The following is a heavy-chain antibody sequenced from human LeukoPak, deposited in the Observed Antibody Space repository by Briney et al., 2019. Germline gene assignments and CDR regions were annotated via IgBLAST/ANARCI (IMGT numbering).Heavy chain of an antibody. CDR2: IDWDDGK. CDR3: ARMTRDCIGGSCYAAYYMDV. J-gene: IGHJ6*03. Sequence: SGPTLVNPTQTLTLTCTFSGFSLSTSGMCVSWIRQPPGKALEWLARIDWDDGKYYSTSLKTRLAISKDTSKNQVVLTMTNMDPVDTATYYCARMTRDCIGGSCYAAYYMDVWGKGTTVTVSS. D-gene: IGHD2-15*01. CDR1: GFSLSTSGMC. V-gene: IGHV2-70*11.